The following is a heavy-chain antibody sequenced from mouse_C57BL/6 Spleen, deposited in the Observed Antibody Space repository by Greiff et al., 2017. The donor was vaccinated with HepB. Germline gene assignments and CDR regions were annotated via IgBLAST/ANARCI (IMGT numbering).Heavy chain of an antibody. V-gene: IGHV1-69*01. Sequence: QVQLQQPGAELVMPGASVKLSCKASGYTFTSYWMHWVKQRPGQGLEWIGEIDPSDSYTNYNQKFKGKSTLTVDKSSSTAYMQLSSLTSEDSAVYYCAIRIYYGNSPLYAIDYWGQGTSVTVSS. J-gene: IGHJ4*01. D-gene: IGHD2-1*01. CDR1: GYTFTSYW. CDR3: AIRIYYGNSPLYAIDY. CDR2: IDPSDSYT.